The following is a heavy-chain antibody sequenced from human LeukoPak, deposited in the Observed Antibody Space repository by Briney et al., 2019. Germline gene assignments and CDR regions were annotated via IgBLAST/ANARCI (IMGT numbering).Heavy chain of an antibody. J-gene: IGHJ4*02. CDR3: TRGLPRDGLVVIAAANEY. CDR1: GYTFTSYA. CDR2: MNPKTGNT. V-gene: IGHV1-8*03. Sequence: GASVKVSCKASGYTFTSYAMNWVRQAAGQGLEWMGWMNPKTGNTGFSQKFQGRVTITRDTSISTAYMELSRLTSEDTGVYYCTRGLPRDGLVVIAAANEYWGQGSLVTVSS. D-gene: IGHD2-2*01.